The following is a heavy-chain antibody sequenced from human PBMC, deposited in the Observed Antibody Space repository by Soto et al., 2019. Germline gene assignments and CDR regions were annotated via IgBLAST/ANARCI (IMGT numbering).Heavy chain of an antibody. D-gene: IGHD2-15*01. Sequence: PGESLKISCKGSGYSFTSYWIGWVRQMPGKGLEWMGIIYPGDSDTRYSPSFQGQVTISADKSISTAYLQWSSLKASDTAMYYCARHVGSAVDYYYYGMDVSGQGTTVTVSS. V-gene: IGHV5-51*01. J-gene: IGHJ6*02. CDR2: IYPGDSDT. CDR3: ARHVGSAVDYYYYGMDV. CDR1: GYSFTSYW.